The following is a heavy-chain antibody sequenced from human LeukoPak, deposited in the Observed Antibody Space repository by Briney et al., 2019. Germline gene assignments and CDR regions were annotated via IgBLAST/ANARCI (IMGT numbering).Heavy chain of an antibody. D-gene: IGHD2-15*01. Sequence: PSGTLSLTCTVSGASINSHYWSWIRQPAGKGLELIGRIYISGSTNYNSSLQSRVTMSVDTSKNQFSLNLSSVTAADTAVYYCARALNPLPGTYYFDYWGQGTLVTVSS. V-gene: IGHV4-4*07. CDR1: GASINSHY. CDR3: ARALNPLPGTYYFDY. J-gene: IGHJ4*02. CDR2: IYISGST.